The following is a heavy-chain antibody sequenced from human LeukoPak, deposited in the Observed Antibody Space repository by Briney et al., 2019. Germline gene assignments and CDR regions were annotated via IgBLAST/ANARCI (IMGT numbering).Heavy chain of an antibody. CDR2: INHGGSI. CDR1: GGSFSGQY. CDR3: AGGDYHGSESYANY. V-gene: IGHV4-34*01. Sequence: PSETLSLTCAVYGGSFSGQYWGWIRQPPGKGLEWIGEINHGGSISYNASLKSRVTISLDTSKNQFSLKLSSVTAVDTAVYYCAGGDYHGSESYANYWGQGTLVTVSS. J-gene: IGHJ4*02. D-gene: IGHD3-10*01.